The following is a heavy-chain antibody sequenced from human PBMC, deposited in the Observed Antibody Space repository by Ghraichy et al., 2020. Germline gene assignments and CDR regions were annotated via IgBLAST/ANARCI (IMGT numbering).Heavy chain of an antibody. V-gene: IGHV3-21*01. CDR1: GLMFSPNT. J-gene: IGHJ4*02. D-gene: IGHD5-24*01. Sequence: GGSLRLSCVASGLMFSPNTMNWVRQAPGKGLEWVSSISSSTRYIYYADSVKGRFTISRDNAQNSLYLQMNSLRAEDTAVYFCARGFLDNSLDWWGQGTLVVVSS. CDR2: ISSSTRYI. CDR3: ARGFLDNSLDW.